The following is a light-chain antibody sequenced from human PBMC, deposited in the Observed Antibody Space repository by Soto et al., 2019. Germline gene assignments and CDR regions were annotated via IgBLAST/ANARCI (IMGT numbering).Light chain of an antibody. CDR2: EVT. CDR1: SSDVGGYDY. V-gene: IGLV2-8*01. CDR3: LQDINYPWT. Sequence: QSVLTQPPSASGSPGQSVTISCTGTSSDVGGYDYVSWYQQHPGKAPKLMIYEVTIRPSGVSDRFSGSKSGNTASLTVSGLQAEDEADYYCLQDINYPWTFGQGTK. J-gene: IGLJ3*02.